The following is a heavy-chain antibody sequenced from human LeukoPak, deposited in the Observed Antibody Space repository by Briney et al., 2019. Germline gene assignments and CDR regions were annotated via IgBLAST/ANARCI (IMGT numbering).Heavy chain of an antibody. J-gene: IGHJ4*02. CDR1: GGSISSGDYY. D-gene: IGHD5-18*01. CDR3: ARGVVDTAMVTYCYFDY. CDR2: IYYSGST. V-gene: IGHV4-30-4*08. Sequence: SETLSLTCTVSGGSISSGDYYWSWIRQPPGKGLEWIGYIYYSGSTYYNPSLKSRVTISVDTSKNQFSLKLSSVTAADTAVYYCARGVVDTAMVTYCYFDYWGQGTLVTVSS.